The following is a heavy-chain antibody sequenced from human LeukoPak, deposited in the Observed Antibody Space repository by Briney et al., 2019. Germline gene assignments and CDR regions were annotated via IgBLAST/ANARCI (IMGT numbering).Heavy chain of an antibody. V-gene: IGHV3-74*01. CDR1: GFTFSSYW. D-gene: IGHD2-2*01. Sequence: GGSLRLSCAASGFTFSSYWMHWVRQAPGKGLVWVSRINSVGSSTSYADSVKGRFTISRDNAKNTLYLQMNSLRAEDTAVYYCARTCSSASCGYYYYYGMDVWGQGTTVTVSS. CDR2: INSVGSST. J-gene: IGHJ6*02. CDR3: ARTCSSASCGYYYYYGMDV.